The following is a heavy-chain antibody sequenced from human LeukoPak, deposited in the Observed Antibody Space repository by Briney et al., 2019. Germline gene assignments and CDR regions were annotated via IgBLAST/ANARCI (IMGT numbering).Heavy chain of an antibody. CDR2: ISAYNGNT. V-gene: IGHV1-18*01. D-gene: IGHD3-22*01. CDR1: GYTFTSYG. Sequence: GASVKVSRTASGYTFTSYGISWVRQAPGQGLEWMGWISAYNGNTNYAQKLQGRVTMTTDTSTSTAYMELRSLRSDDTAVYYCARVSYYDSSGYPTLWGQGTTVTVSS. CDR3: ARVSYYDSSGYPTL. J-gene: IGHJ6*02.